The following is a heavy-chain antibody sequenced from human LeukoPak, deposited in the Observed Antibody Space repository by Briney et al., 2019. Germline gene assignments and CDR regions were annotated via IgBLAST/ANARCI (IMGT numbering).Heavy chain of an antibody. CDR2: INPNSGGT. J-gene: IGHJ4*02. CDR3: ARGGQQLAPTLIYYFDY. V-gene: IGHV1-2*02. D-gene: IGHD6-13*01. CDR1: GYTFTGYY. Sequence: ASVKVSCKASGYTFTGYYMHWVRQAPGQGLEWMGWINPNSGGTNYAQKFQGRVTMTRDTSISTAYMELSRLRSDDTAVYYCARGGQQLAPTLIYYFDYWGQGTLVTVSS.